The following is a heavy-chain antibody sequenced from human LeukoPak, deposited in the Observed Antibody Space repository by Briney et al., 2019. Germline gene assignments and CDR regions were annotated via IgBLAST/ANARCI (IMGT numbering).Heavy chain of an antibody. CDR2: IYYSGST. J-gene: IGHJ4*02. Sequence: SETLSLTCTVSGGSISSSSYYWGWIRQPPGKGLEWIGSIYYSGSTYYNPSLKSRVTIYVDTSKNQFSLKLSSVTAADTAVYYCASERITIFGVVIMFYWGQGTLVTVSS. CDR3: ASERITIFGVVIMFY. V-gene: IGHV4-39*01. D-gene: IGHD3-3*01. CDR1: GGSISSSSYY.